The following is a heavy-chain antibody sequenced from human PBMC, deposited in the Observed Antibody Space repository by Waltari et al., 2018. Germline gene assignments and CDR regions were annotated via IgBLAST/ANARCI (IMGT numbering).Heavy chain of an antibody. Sequence: EVQLVESGGGLVKPGGSLRLSCVASGFTFSAYAMNWVRQAPGKGLEWVSHINSDGTRTSYADYVRGRFTISRDNARNMVYLEMNSLRAEDTAVYYCARTEWDLQVYFQHWGQGTLVTVSS. CDR3: ARTEWDLQVYFQH. CDR2: INSDGTRT. CDR1: GFTFSAYA. D-gene: IGHD1-26*01. V-gene: IGHV3-74*02. J-gene: IGHJ1*01.